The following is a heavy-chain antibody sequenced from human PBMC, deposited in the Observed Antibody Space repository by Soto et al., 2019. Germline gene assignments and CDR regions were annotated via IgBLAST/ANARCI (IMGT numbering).Heavy chain of an antibody. J-gene: IGHJ3*02. CDR2: IYYSWST. CDR3: ARGADDDSSGSGGAFES. Sequence: SETLSLTCTVSGGSISSYYWSWIRQPPGKGLEWIGYIYYSWSTNYNPSLKSRVTISVDTSKNQFSLKLSSVTAADTAVYYCARGADDDSSGSGGAFESWGQGTMVTVAS. V-gene: IGHV4-59*12. CDR1: GGSISSYY. D-gene: IGHD3-22*01.